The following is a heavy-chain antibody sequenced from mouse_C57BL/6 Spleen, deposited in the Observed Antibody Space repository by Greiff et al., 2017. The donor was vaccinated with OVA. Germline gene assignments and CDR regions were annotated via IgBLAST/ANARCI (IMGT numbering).Heavy chain of an antibody. J-gene: IGHJ3*01. CDR3: ARDYGSPFAY. Sequence: VQLQQSGPELVKPGASVKISCKASGYAFSSSWMNWVKQRPGKGLEWIGRIYPGDGATNYNGKFKGKATLTADKSSSTAYMRLSSLTSEDSAVYFCARDYGSPFAYWGQGTLVTVSA. D-gene: IGHD1-1*01. CDR2: IYPGDGAT. CDR1: GYAFSSSW. V-gene: IGHV1-82*01.